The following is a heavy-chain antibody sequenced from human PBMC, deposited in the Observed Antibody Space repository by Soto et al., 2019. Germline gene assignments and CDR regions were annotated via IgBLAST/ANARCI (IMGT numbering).Heavy chain of an antibody. J-gene: IGHJ1*01. CDR1: GYTFTSYY. D-gene: IGHD1-26*01. CDR2: INPSGGST. Sequence: QVQLVQSGAEVKKPGASVKVSCKASGYTFTSYYMHWVRQAPGQGLEWMGIINPSGGSTSYAQKFRGKVTMTRDTSTSTVYMELSSLRSEDTAVYYCERATPSGSYVHHWGQGTLVTVSS. CDR3: ERATPSGSYVHH. V-gene: IGHV1-46*01.